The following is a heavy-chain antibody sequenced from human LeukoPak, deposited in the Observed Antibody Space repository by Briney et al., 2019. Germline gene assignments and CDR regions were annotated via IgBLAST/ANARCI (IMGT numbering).Heavy chain of an antibody. V-gene: IGHV1-18*01. Sequence: ASVKVSCKASGYTFTSYGITWVRQAPGQGLEWMGWISVYNGKTNYAQKFQGRVTMTRDTSTSTVYMELSSLRSEDTAVYCCARGPSGAFDIWGQGTMVTVSS. CDR2: ISVYNGKT. CDR1: GYTFTSYG. J-gene: IGHJ3*02. CDR3: ARGPSGAFDI.